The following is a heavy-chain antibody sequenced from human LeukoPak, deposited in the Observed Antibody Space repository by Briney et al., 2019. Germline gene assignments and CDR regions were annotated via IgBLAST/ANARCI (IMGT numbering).Heavy chain of an antibody. V-gene: IGHV1-2*04. CDR1: GYTFTGYY. J-gene: IGHJ4*02. CDR2: INPNSGGT. Sequence: ASVKVSCKASGYTFTGYYMHWVRQAPGQGLEWMGRINPNSGGTNYAQKFQGWVTMTRDTSISTAYMELSRLRSDDTAVYYCARGTDSGSYWTVFDYWGQGTLVTVSS. D-gene: IGHD1-26*01. CDR3: ARGTDSGSYWTVFDY.